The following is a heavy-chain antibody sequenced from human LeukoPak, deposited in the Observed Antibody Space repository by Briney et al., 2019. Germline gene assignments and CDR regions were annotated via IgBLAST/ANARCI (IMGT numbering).Heavy chain of an antibody. CDR3: AREGSYYYDSSAIFFYFDY. J-gene: IGHJ4*02. CDR1: GFTFSTYA. D-gene: IGHD3-22*01. Sequence: PGGSLRLSCAASGFTFSTYAMHWVRQAPGKGLEWVAVISYDGSSKYYADSVKGRFTISRDNSKNTLYLQMNSLRAEDTAVYYCAREGSYYYDSSAIFFYFDYWGQGTLATVSS. CDR2: ISYDGSSK. V-gene: IGHV3-30*04.